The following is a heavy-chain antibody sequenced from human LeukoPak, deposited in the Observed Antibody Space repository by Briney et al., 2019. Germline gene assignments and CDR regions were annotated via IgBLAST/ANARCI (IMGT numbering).Heavy chain of an antibody. Sequence: SQTLSLTCTVSGGSISSGDYYWSWIRQPPGKGPEWIGYIYYSGTTYYNPSLKSRVTTSVDTSKDQFSLKLTSVTAADTAVYYCARAPLTTEGANWFDPWGQGALVTVSS. CDR1: GGSISSGDYY. CDR2: IYYSGTT. D-gene: IGHD4-11*01. CDR3: ARAPLTTEGANWFDP. V-gene: IGHV4-30-4*08. J-gene: IGHJ5*02.